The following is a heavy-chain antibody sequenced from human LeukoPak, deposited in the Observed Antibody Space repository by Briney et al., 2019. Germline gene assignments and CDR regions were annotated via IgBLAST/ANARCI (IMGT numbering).Heavy chain of an antibody. CDR3: ARRLKAAAGTDY. J-gene: IGHJ4*02. Sequence: GASLRLSCAAYGFPFSSFWMSSVRQAPGRRLEWLAHIKQDGSEQYYVDCVKGRFTISSDNAKNSLYLQMNSLRAEDTPVYYCARRLKAAAGTDYWGQGTLVTVSS. V-gene: IGHV3-7*03. CDR2: IKQDGSEQ. D-gene: IGHD6-13*01. CDR1: GFPFSSFW.